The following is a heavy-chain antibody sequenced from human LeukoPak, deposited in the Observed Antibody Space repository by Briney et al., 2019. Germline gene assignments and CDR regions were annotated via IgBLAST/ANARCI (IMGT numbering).Heavy chain of an antibody. CDR3: ARRGRNSSGWQDYL. CDR2: IYHTGST. CDR1: GGSISIYY. D-gene: IGHD6-25*01. V-gene: IGHV4-59*01. Sequence: SETLSLTCTVSGGSISIYYWSWIRQPPGKGLEWIANIYHTGSTNYNPSLRSRVTISIDTAKNQFSLKLTSVTAADTAVYYCARRGRNSSGWQDYLWGQGTLVTVSS. J-gene: IGHJ4*02.